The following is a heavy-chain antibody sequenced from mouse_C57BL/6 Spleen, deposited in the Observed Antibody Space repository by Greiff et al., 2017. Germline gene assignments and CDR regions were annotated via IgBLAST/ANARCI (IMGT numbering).Heavy chain of an antibody. CDR2: IDPANGNT. V-gene: IGHV14-3*01. CDR3: ARGDYDYAWFAY. J-gene: IGHJ3*01. D-gene: IGHD2-4*01. CDR1: GFNIKNTY. Sequence: VQLKESVAELVRPGASVKLSCTASGFNIKNTYMNWVKQRPEQGLEWIGRIDPANGNTKYAPKLQGKATLTADTSSNTAYLQLSSLTSEDTAIYSCARGDYDYAWFAYWGQGTLVTVSA.